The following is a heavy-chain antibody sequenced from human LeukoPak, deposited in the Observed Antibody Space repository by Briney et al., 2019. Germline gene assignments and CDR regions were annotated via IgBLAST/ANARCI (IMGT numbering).Heavy chain of an antibody. CDR1: GFTFDDYA. CDR3: AKDSDSSSWYWFDP. Sequence: GRSLRLSCAASGFTFDDYAMHWVRQDPGKGLEWVSGFSWNSGSIGYADSVKGRFTISRDNAKNSLYLQMNSLRAEDTALYYCAKDSDSSSWYWFDPWGQGTLVTVSS. D-gene: IGHD6-13*01. J-gene: IGHJ5*02. V-gene: IGHV3-9*01. CDR2: FSWNSGSI.